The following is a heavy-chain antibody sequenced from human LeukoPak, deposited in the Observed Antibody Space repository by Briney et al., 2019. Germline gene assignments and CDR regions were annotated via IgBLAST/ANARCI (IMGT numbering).Heavy chain of an antibody. V-gene: IGHV3-23*01. CDR1: GFTFSSYA. CDR3: AKVRYFDWLFFPLGWFDP. Sequence: GGSLRLSCAASGFTFSSYAMSWVRQAPGKGLEWVSAISGSGGSTYYADSVKGWFTISRDNSKNTLYLQMNSLRAEDTAVYYCAKVRYFDWLFFPLGWFDPWGQGTLVTVSS. CDR2: ISGSGGST. J-gene: IGHJ5*02. D-gene: IGHD3-9*01.